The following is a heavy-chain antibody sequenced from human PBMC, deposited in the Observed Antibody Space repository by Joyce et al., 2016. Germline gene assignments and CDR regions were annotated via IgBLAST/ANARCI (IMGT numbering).Heavy chain of an antibody. Sequence: QVQLQESGPGLVKPSGTLSLTCAVPGGSISSAHWLSWFRQPPGKGLEWIGEIYLGGSTTYDPSLKSRVTISVDKSKNQLSLKMNSVTAADTAVYYCARNGAYSQDSWGQGTLVTVSS. CDR3: ARNGAYSQDS. CDR1: GGSISSAHW. V-gene: IGHV4-4*02. CDR2: IYLGGST. D-gene: IGHD5-12*01. J-gene: IGHJ5*01.